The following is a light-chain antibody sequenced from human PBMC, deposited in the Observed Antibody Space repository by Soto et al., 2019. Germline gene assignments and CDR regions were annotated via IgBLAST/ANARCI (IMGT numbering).Light chain of an antibody. Sequence: QSVLTQPASVSGFPVQSTTISFTGTTSDIGSYTDVSWYQQHPGKPPKHLICDVNSRPTGVYNGFEGYKSVNTASPTISGRPAEDEADYYGSSCTGSSNIVILGGGTNLTV. J-gene: IGLJ2*01. CDR1: TSDIGSYTD. CDR2: DVN. V-gene: IGLV2-14*03. CDR3: SSCTGSSNIVI.